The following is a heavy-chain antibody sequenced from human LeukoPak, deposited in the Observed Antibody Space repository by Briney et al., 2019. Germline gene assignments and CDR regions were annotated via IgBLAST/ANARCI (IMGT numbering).Heavy chain of an antibody. CDR3: ARRGYSYGSEFDY. D-gene: IGHD5-18*01. V-gene: IGHV5-51*01. CDR2: IYPDDSDT. J-gene: IGHJ4*02. Sequence: GESLKISCKGSGYSFTSYWIGWVRQMPGKGLEWMGIIYPDDSDTRYSPSFQGQVTISADKSISTAYLQWSSLKASDTAMYYCARRGYSYGSEFDYWGQGTLVTVSS. CDR1: GYSFTSYW.